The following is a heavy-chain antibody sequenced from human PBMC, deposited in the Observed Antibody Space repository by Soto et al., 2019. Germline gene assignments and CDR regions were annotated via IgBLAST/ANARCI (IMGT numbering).Heavy chain of an antibody. D-gene: IGHD1-26*01. CDR3: ARDHKWDGMDV. J-gene: IGHJ6*02. CDR2: INCSGTT. CDR1: GCSLRSDSFI. V-gene: IGHV4-31*03. Sequence: TLCLPCSVSGCSLRSDSFIWSWVRQFPGKGLEWIGYINCSGTTYYNPSLRSRITMSVDTSKNQFSLNLSSVTAADTAVYYCARDHKWDGMDVWGQGTTVTVSS.